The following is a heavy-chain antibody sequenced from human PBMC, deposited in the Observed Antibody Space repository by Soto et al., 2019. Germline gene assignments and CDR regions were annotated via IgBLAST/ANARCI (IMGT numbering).Heavy chain of an antibody. D-gene: IGHD3-9*01. CDR1: GFTFANYP. CDR2: ISEDGSSQ. Sequence: QVQLLQSGGGAVQPGTSLTLSCAATGFTFANYPMHWVRQGPDKGLEWLALISEDGSSQYFADSVKGRFTVTRDNSKNTLYLHLNGLRREDAAVYPCARGRNAKYYDIWGQGSLVSV. CDR3: ARGRNAKYYDI. V-gene: IGHV3-30-3*01. J-gene: IGHJ4*02.